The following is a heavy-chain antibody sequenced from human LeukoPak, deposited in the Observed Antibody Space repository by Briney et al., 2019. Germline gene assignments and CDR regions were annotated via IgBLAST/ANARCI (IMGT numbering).Heavy chain of an antibody. Sequence: PSETLSLTCAVSGGSISSGGYSWSWIRQPPGKGLEWIGYIYHSGSTYYNPSLKSRVTISVDRSKNQFSLKLSSVTAADTAVYYCASVGYDILTGYRFDPWGQGTLVTVSS. CDR3: ASVGYDILTGYRFDP. CDR1: GGSISSGGYS. CDR2: IYHSGST. D-gene: IGHD3-9*01. V-gene: IGHV4-30-2*01. J-gene: IGHJ5*02.